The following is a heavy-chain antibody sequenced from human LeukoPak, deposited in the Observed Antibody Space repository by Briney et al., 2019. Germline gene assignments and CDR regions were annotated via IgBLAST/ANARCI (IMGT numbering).Heavy chain of an antibody. Sequence: ASVKVSCKASGYTFTGYYMHWVRQAPGQGLEWMGWINPNSGGTNYAQKFQGRVTMTRNTSISTAYMELSSLRSEDTAVYYCARGNTDYYDSSGYYRPYYYYMDVWGKGTTVTISS. CDR1: GYTFTGYY. J-gene: IGHJ6*03. D-gene: IGHD3-22*01. V-gene: IGHV1-2*02. CDR2: INPNSGGT. CDR3: ARGNTDYYDSSGYYRPYYYYMDV.